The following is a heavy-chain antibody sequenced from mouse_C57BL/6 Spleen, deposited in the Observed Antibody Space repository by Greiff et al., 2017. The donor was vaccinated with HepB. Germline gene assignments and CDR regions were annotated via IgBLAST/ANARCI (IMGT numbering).Heavy chain of an antibody. CDR2: ISYDGSN. CDR1: GYSITSGYY. D-gene: IGHD2-4*01. CDR3: ARGAIYYDYPFAY. V-gene: IGHV3-6*01. Sequence: EVQLVESGPGLVKPSQSLSLTCSVTGYSITSGYYWNWIRQFPGNKLEWMGYISYDGSNNYNPSLKNRISITRDTSKNQFFLKLNSVTTEDTATYYCARGAIYYDYPFAYWGQGTLVTVSA. J-gene: IGHJ3*01.